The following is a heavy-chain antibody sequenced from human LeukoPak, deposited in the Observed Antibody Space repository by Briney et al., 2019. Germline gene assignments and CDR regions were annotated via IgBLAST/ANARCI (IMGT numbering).Heavy chain of an antibody. CDR3: ASRSSVPGTGPG. CDR2: IKQDGSEK. CDR1: GFNFNLYA. D-gene: IGHD6-13*01. V-gene: IGHV3-7*01. Sequence: GGSLRLSCAASGFNFNLYAMMWVRQAPGKGLEWVANIKQDGSEKYYVDSVKGRFTISRDNAKNSLYLHMNSLRAEDTAVYYCASRSSVPGTGPGWGQGTLVTVSS. J-gene: IGHJ4*02.